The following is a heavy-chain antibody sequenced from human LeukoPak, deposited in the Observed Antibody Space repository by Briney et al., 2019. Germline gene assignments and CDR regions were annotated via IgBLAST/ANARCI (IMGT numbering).Heavy chain of an antibody. CDR3: AREDHSNYEY. V-gene: IGHV3-7*03. J-gene: IGHJ4*02. CDR1: GFTFSDYY. Sequence: GGSLRLSCAASGFTFSDYYMSWIRQAPGKGLEWVASIRQDGTETHYVDSVKGRFTISKDNAKNSLYLQLNSLRAEDTAVYYCAREDHSNYEYWGQGTLVTVSS. CDR2: IRQDGTET. D-gene: IGHD4-11*01.